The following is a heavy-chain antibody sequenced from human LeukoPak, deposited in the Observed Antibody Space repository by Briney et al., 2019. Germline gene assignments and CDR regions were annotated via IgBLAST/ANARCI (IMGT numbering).Heavy chain of an antibody. V-gene: IGHV4-34*01. CDR3: ARGPSGSYYDY. CDR1: GGSFSGYY. D-gene: IGHD1-26*01. J-gene: IGHJ4*02. Sequence: SETPSLTCAVYGGSFSGYYWSWIRQPPGKGLEWIGEINHSGSTNYNPSLKSRVTISVDTSKNQFSLKLSSVTAADTAVYYCARGPSGSYYDYWGQGTLVTVSS. CDR2: INHSGST.